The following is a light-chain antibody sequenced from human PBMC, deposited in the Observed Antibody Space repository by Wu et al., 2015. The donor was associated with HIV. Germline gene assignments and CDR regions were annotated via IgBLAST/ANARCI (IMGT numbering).Light chain of an antibody. CDR3: HHYNSYSGS. J-gene: IGKJ1*01. CDR2: KAS. CDR1: QSINNW. Sequence: DIQMTQSPSTLSASIGVRVTITCRASQSINNWLAWYQQKPGKAPKVLIYKASSLQSGVSSRFSGSGSGTEFTLTISSLQPDDFATYYCHHYNSYSGSFGQGTKVEIK. V-gene: IGKV1-5*03.